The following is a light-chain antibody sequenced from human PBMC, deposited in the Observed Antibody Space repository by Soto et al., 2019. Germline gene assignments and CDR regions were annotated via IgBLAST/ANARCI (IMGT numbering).Light chain of an antibody. J-gene: IGKJ2*01. Sequence: DIQMTQSPSSLSASVGDRVTITCRASQTISNWLAWYQQKPGKAPKLLLYKASTLQSGVPSRFSGSGSGTEVTLTISSLQPDDFATYYCQQYNSYPYTFGQGTKLEIK. V-gene: IGKV1-5*03. CDR3: QQYNSYPYT. CDR1: QTISNW. CDR2: KAS.